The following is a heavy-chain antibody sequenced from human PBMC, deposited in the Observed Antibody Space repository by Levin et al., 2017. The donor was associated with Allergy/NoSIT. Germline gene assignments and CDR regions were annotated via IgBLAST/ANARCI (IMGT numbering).Heavy chain of an antibody. D-gene: IGHD6-19*01. J-gene: IGHJ6*02. Sequence: ASVKVSCKASGYTFTGYYMHWVRQAPGQGLEWMGWINPNSGGTNYAQKFRGRVTMTRDTSISTAYMELSRLRSDDTAVYYCARDLKVAGKYYYYGMDVWGQGTTVTVSS. V-gene: IGHV1-2*02. CDR1: GYTFTGYY. CDR3: ARDLKVAGKYYYYGMDV. CDR2: INPNSGGT.